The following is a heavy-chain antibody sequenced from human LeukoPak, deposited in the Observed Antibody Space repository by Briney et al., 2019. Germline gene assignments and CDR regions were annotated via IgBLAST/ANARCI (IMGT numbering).Heavy chain of an antibody. J-gene: IGHJ6*02. V-gene: IGHV4-34*01. CDR3: ARFHDFYYGMDV. CDR1: GGSFSGYY. CDR2: INHSGST. Sequence: SETLSLTCAVYGGSFSGYYWSWIRQPPGKGLEWIGEINHSGSTDYNPSLKSRDTISVDTSKNQFSLKLSSVTAADTAVYYCARFHDFYYGMDVWGQGTTVTVSS. D-gene: IGHD3-3*01.